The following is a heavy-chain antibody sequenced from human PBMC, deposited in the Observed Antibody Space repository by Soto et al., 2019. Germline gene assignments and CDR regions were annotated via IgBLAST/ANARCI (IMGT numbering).Heavy chain of an antibody. CDR1: GFTFSSYG. D-gene: IGHD3-10*01. Sequence: PGGSLRLSCAASGFTFSSYGMHWVSQTPGKGLEWVAVMSYDGSEKKYGDSVKGRFTISTDSSKNTLYLQMNSLRAEDTAVYYCAKDFTTMIRGVILNWGQGTLVTVSS. CDR3: AKDFTTMIRGVILN. J-gene: IGHJ4*02. V-gene: IGHV3-30*18. CDR2: MSYDGSEK.